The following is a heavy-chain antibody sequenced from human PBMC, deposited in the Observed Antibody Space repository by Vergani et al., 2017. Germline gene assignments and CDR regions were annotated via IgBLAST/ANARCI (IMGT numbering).Heavy chain of an antibody. CDR3: ARGRRTNGDPEEFDY. Sequence: EVQLVESGGGLVKPGGSLRLSCAASGFTVSSNYMSWVRQAPGKGLEWVSVIYSGGSTYYADSVKGRFTISRHNSKNTLYLQMNSLRAEDTAVYYCARGRRTNGDPEEFDYWGQGTLVTVSS. CDR1: GFTVSSNY. J-gene: IGHJ4*02. CDR2: IYSGGST. D-gene: IGHD4-17*01. V-gene: IGHV3-53*04.